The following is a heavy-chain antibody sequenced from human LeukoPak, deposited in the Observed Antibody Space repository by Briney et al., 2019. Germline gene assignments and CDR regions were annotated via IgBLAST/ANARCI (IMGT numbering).Heavy chain of an antibody. CDR1: GFTFSTYA. Sequence: GGSLRLSCAASGFTFSTYAMSWVRQAPGRGLEWVSIITGSGGSTYYADSVKGRFTTSRDNSKNTLYLQMNSLRAEDTAVYYCAKGQYGSGNDAFDIWGQGTMVTVSS. D-gene: IGHD3-10*01. J-gene: IGHJ3*02. CDR2: ITGSGGST. V-gene: IGHV3-23*01. CDR3: AKGQYGSGNDAFDI.